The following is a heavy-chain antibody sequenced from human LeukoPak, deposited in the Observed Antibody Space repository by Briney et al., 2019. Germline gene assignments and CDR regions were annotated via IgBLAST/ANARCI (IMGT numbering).Heavy chain of an antibody. D-gene: IGHD6-19*01. J-gene: IGHJ4*02. CDR3: AREGIGSGWKSFDY. V-gene: IGHV4-4*07. Sequence: PSETLSLTCTVSGGSISSYYWSWIRQPAGKGLEWIGRIYTSGSTNYNPSLKSRVTMSVDTSKNQFSLKLSPVTAADTAVYYCAREGIGSGWKSFDYWGQGTLVTVSS. CDR1: GGSISSYY. CDR2: IYTSGST.